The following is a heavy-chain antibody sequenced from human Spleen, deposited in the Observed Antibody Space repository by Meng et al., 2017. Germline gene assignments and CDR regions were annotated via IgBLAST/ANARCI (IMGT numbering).Heavy chain of an antibody. CDR2: IYSGGST. CDR3: ARELPGELSHFDS. D-gene: IGHD3-10*01. CDR1: GFTVNTSY. V-gene: IGHV3-66*02. Sequence: GESLKISCAASGFTVNTSYMSWVRQAPGKGLEWVSVIYSGGSTNYADSVKGRFTISGDNSKNTLYLQMNSLRAEDTAVYYCARELPGELSHFDSWGQGTLVTVSS. J-gene: IGHJ4*02.